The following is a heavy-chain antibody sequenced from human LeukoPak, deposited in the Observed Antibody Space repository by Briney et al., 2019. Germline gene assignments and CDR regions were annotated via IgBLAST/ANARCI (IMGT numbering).Heavy chain of an antibody. D-gene: IGHD3-3*01. Sequence: GGSLRLSCAASGFTFSTYVMNWFRQAPGQGLEWVSTISVGAEYIFYADSVKGRFTISRDDSNNALYLQMHSLRAEDTAPYYCASGPPFLKYFEYWGQGTLVTVSS. CDR1: GFTFSTYV. J-gene: IGHJ4*02. CDR3: ASGPPFLKYFEY. CDR2: ISVGAEYI. V-gene: IGHV3-23*01.